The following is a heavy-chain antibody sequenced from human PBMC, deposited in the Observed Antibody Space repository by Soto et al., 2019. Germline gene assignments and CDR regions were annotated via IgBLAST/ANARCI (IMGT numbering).Heavy chain of an antibody. CDR3: ARLSPEQQLVPNY. D-gene: IGHD6-13*01. CDR2: LIPIFGTV. CDR1: GGTFSSYA. J-gene: IGHJ4*02. V-gene: IGHV1-69*01. Sequence: QVQLVQSGAEVKKPGSSVKVSCNASGGTFSSYAISWVRQAPGQGLECMGGLIPIFGTVNYAPKFQGRVTITADESTSTAYMELRSLRSEDTAVYYCARLSPEQQLVPNYWGQGTLVTVSS.